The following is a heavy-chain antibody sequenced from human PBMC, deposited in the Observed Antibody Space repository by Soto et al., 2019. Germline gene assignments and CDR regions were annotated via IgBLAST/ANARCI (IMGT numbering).Heavy chain of an antibody. CDR3: ARKATVTTIDY. CDR2: INNSGSD. D-gene: IGHD4-17*01. Sequence: SWTLSVPWAVYGGSSSGYYWSSIPQPPGKGLECIGEINNSGSDNYTPSLKSRATISVVTSKNQFSLKLSPVTAADPAVYYCARKATVTTIDYCAQAT. V-gene: IGHV4-34*01. J-gene: IGHJ4*02. CDR1: GGSSSGYY.